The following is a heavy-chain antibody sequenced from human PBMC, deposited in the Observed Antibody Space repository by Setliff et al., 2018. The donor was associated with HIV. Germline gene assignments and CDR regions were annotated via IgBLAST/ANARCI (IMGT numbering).Heavy chain of an antibody. Sequence: ASVKVSCKASGYTFSSYGISWVRQAPGQGVEWMGWISAYNGNTNYAQKLQGGVTMTTDTSTRTADMELRSLRSDDTAVYYCARGYYNFWSGYYDSRFPNPIDAFDIWGQGTMVTVSS. D-gene: IGHD3-3*01. J-gene: IGHJ3*02. CDR1: GYTFSSYG. CDR2: ISAYNGNT. V-gene: IGHV1-18*01. CDR3: ARGYYNFWSGYYDSRFPNPIDAFDI.